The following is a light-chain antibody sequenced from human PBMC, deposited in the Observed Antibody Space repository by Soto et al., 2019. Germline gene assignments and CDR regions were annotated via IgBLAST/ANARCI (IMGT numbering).Light chain of an antibody. Sequence: EIVMTQSPATLSVSQGERVTLSCRASQSVIRNVAWYQQKLGQSPRLLIYGASTRATGTPARFSGSGSGTEFTLTISSLQSDDFAVYYSQQHTNWPPWTFGQGTKVEIK. CDR1: QSVIRN. CDR2: GAS. V-gene: IGKV3-15*01. CDR3: QQHTNWPPWT. J-gene: IGKJ1*01.